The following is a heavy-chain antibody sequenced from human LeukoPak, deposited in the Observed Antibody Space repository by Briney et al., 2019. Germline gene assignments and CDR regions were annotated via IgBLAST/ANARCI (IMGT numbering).Heavy chain of an antibody. CDR2: INPNSGGT. CDR1: GYTFTGYY. D-gene: IGHD2-2*01. V-gene: IGHV1-2*02. J-gene: IGHJ6*02. CDR3: ERQGVVPADNMDV. Sequence: GASVKVSCKASGYTFTGYYMHWVRQAPGQRLEWVGWINPNSGGTNYAQKFQGRVTMTRDTSIRTAYMELSRLRSDDTAVYYCERQGVVPADNMDVWGQGTTVTVSS.